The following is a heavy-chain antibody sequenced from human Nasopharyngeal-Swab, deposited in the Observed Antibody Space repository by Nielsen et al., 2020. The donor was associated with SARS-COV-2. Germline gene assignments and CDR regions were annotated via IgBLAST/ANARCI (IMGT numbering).Heavy chain of an antibody. CDR1: GFTFSIYG. CDR3: AKEGVVGATTGVVY. V-gene: IGHV3-30*18. Sequence: GESLKISCAASGFTFSIYGMHWVRQASGTVLDWVAVISYDGSNKYYADSVKGRFTISRDNSKNTLYLQMNSLRAEDTAVYYCAKEGVVGATTGVVYWGQGTLVTVSS. CDR2: ISYDGSNK. D-gene: IGHD1-26*01. J-gene: IGHJ4*02.